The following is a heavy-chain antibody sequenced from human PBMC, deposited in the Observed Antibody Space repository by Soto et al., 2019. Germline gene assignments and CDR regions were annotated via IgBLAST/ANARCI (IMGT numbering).Heavy chain of an antibody. D-gene: IGHD3-22*01. CDR1: GFTFSSYA. V-gene: IGHV3-23*01. J-gene: IGHJ4*02. CDR2: ISGSGGST. CDR3: AKLGGYYYDSSGYSYFDY. Sequence: QPGGSLRLSCAASGFTFSSYAMSWVRQAPGKGLEWVSAISGSGGSTYYADSVKGRFTISRDNSKNTLYLQMNSLRAEDTAVYYCAKLGGYYYDSSGYSYFDYWGQGTLVTVSS.